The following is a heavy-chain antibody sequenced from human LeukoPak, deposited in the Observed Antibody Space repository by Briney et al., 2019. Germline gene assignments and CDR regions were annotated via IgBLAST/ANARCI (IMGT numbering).Heavy chain of an antibody. CDR3: AKACYGDYCYFDY. J-gene: IGHJ4*02. V-gene: IGHV3-30*02. Sequence: GGSLRLSCAASGFTFSSYGIHWVRQAPGKGLEWVSFIRYDGSNKYYADSVKGRFTVSRDNSKNTLYLQMNSLRAEDTAVYYCAKACYGDYCYFDYWGQGTLVTVSS. D-gene: IGHD4-17*01. CDR1: GFTFSSYG. CDR2: IRYDGSNK.